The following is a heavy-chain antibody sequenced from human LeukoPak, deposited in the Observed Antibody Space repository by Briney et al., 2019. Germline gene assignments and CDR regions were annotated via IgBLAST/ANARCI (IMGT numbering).Heavy chain of an antibody. J-gene: IGHJ4*02. CDR1: GGSISSYY. D-gene: IGHD6-13*01. V-gene: IGHV4-59*01. Sequence: PSETLSLTCTVSGGSISSYYWSWIRQPPGKGLEWIGYIYYSGTTNYNPSLKSRVTISVDTSKNQFSLKLSSVTAADTAVYYCARGVYIAAAQYGYWGQGTLVTVSS. CDR3: ARGVYIAAAQYGY. CDR2: IYYSGTT.